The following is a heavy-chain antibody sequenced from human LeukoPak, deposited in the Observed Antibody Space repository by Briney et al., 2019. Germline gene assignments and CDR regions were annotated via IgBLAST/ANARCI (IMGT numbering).Heavy chain of an antibody. CDR3: ASSSWSSEYFHY. V-gene: IGHV3-66*01. CDR2: FYSGGST. Sequence: PGGSLRLSCAASGFTFSSYAMSWGREAPGEGLEWGSVFYSGGSTRYADSVKGRFTISRDNSKNTLYLQFNSLRAEDTAVYFCASSSWSSEYFHYWGQGTLVTVSS. D-gene: IGHD6-13*01. J-gene: IGHJ1*01. CDR1: GFTFSSYA.